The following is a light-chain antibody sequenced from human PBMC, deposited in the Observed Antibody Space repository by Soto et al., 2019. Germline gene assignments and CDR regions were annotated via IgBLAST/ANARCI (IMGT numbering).Light chain of an antibody. CDR3: QQYGRSPPEFT. CDR2: GAS. J-gene: IGKJ3*01. Sequence: EIVLTQSPGTLSLSAGERATLSCRASQTISSNYLAWYQQKPGQAPRLLIFGASYRATGIPDRFSGSGSGTDFTLTISSLEPDDFAVYDCQQYGRSPPEFTFGPGTKVDIK. CDR1: QTISSNY. V-gene: IGKV3-20*01.